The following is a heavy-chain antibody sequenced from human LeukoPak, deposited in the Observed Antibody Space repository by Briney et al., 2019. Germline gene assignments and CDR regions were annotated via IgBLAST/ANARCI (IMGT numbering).Heavy chain of an antibody. D-gene: IGHD4-17*01. CDR1: GFTVSSNY. V-gene: IGHV3-53*01. Sequence: GGSLRLSCAASGFTVSSNYMSWVRQAPGKGLEWVSVIYSGGSTYYADSVKGRFTISRDNSKNTLYLQMNSLRAEDTAVYYCARDNGYGDPSGMDVWGQGTTVTVSS. J-gene: IGHJ6*02. CDR3: ARDNGYGDPSGMDV. CDR2: IYSGGST.